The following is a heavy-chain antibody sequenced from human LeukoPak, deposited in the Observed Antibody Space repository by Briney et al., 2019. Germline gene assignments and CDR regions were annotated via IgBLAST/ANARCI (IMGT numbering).Heavy chain of an antibody. J-gene: IGHJ4*02. CDR1: GFTFSNAC. V-gene: IGHV3-15*01. D-gene: IGHD5-18*01. CDR3: TTGTWIQLWLADY. Sequence: PGGSLRLSCAASGFTFSNACMSWVRQAPGKGLEWVGHIKGKTDGGTTDYAAPVQGTSTTSRDDSNNTLFLQINSLKTEDTAVYYCTTGTWIQLWLADYWGQGTLVTVSS. CDR2: IKGKTDGGTT.